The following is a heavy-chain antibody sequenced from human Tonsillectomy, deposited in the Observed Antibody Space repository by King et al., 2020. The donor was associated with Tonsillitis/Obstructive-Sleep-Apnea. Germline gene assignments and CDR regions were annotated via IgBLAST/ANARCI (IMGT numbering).Heavy chain of an antibody. Sequence: VQLVESGAEVKKPGSSVKVSCKASGGTFSSYAISWVRQAPGQGLEWMGGIIPFFGTANYAQKCQGRVTITADESTSTAYMELSSLRSEETAVYYCARGRVVVVAATRSSYYMDVWGKGTTVTVSS. CDR2: IIPFFGTA. CDR1: GGTFSSYA. D-gene: IGHD2-15*01. CDR3: ARGRVVVVAATRSSYYMDV. J-gene: IGHJ6*03. V-gene: IGHV1-69*01.